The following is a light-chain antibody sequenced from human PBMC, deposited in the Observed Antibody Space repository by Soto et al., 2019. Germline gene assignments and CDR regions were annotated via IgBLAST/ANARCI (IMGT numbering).Light chain of an antibody. V-gene: IGLV1-40*01. Sequence: QSVLTQPTSVSGAPGQRVTISCAGNTSNIGAGYDVHWDQQFPGTAPRLVIHANTNRPSGVPDRFSGSKSGTSASLAITGLKADDEADYHCQSYEIKLSRPVFCGGTKLTVL. CDR3: QSYEIKLSRPV. CDR2: ANT. J-gene: IGLJ2*01. CDR1: TSNIGAGYD.